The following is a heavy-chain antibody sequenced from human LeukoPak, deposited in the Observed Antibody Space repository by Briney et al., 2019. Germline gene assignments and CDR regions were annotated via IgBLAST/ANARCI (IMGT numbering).Heavy chain of an antibody. Sequence: GGSLRLSCAASGFTFSSYAMSWVRQAPGKGLEWVSAISGSGGSTYYADSEKGRFTISRDNSENTLYLQMNSLRAEDTAVYYCAKGTDFWSGSPYGMDVWGQGTTVTVSS. CDR1: GFTFSSYA. V-gene: IGHV3-23*01. D-gene: IGHD3-3*01. J-gene: IGHJ6*02. CDR3: AKGTDFWSGSPYGMDV. CDR2: ISGSGGST.